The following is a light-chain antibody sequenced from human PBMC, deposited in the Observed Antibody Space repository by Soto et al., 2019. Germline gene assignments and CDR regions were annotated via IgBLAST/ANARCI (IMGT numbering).Light chain of an antibody. J-gene: IGKJ2*01. CDR3: QQRSNWPPLYT. CDR2: DAS. V-gene: IGKV3-11*01. CDR1: QSISNS. Sequence: EIVLTQSPATLSWSPGERATLSCRASQSISNSLVWYQQRPGQAPRVLIYDASNRATGIPARFSGSGSGTDFTLTISSLEPGDSAIYYCQQRSNWPPLYTFGQGTKLEIK.